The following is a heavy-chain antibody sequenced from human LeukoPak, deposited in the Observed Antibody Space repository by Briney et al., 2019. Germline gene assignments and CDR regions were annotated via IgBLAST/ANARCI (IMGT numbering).Heavy chain of an antibody. D-gene: IGHD2-8*02. V-gene: IGHV4-39*07. Sequence: SETLSLTCTVSGGSISRSEYYWGWIRQPPGKGLEWIGSINHSGNTYYNPSLKSRVTISVDTSKNQFSLNLSSVTAADTAVYYCARDRPTGNFDYWGQGTLVTVSS. CDR1: GGSISRSEYY. CDR2: INHSGNT. CDR3: ARDRPTGNFDY. J-gene: IGHJ4*02.